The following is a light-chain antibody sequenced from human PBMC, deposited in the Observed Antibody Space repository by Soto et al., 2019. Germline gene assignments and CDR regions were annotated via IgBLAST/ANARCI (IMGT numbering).Light chain of an antibody. J-gene: IGKJ5*01. CDR1: QSVSSNF. CDR2: GVS. CDR3: QQYANSPIT. V-gene: IGKV3-20*01. Sequence: EIVLTHSPGTLSLSPGESATLSCRASQSVSSNFLAWYQQKPGQAPRLLIYGVSSRASGIPDRFFGSGSGTDFTLTINRLEPEDFAVYYCQQYANSPITFGQGTRLEI.